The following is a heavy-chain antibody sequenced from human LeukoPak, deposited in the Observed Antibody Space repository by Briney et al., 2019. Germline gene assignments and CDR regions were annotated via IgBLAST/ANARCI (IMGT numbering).Heavy chain of an antibody. CDR3: ARQGYCISTSCPGNAFDI. V-gene: IGHV4-39*01. CDR2: IYYNGST. J-gene: IGHJ3*02. D-gene: IGHD2-2*01. Sequence: SETLSLTCTVSGGSISSSSYYWGWIRQPPGKGLEWIGSIYYNGSTYYNPSLKSRVTISVDTSKNHFSLKPSSVTAADTAVYYCARQGYCISTSCPGNAFDIWGQGTMVTVSS. CDR1: GGSISSSSYY.